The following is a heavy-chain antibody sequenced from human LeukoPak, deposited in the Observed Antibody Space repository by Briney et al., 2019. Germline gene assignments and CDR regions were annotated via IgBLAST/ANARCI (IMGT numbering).Heavy chain of an antibody. Sequence: SETLSLTCAVSGGSISSGSYSWSWIRQPPGKGLEWIGYFYYTGNTYYNPSLKSRVTISLDTSKNQFSLKLTSVTAADTAVYYCARRLRWPHHPTLDYWGQGTLVTVSS. J-gene: IGHJ4*02. CDR3: ARRLRWPHHPTLDY. V-gene: IGHV4-30-4*07. CDR1: GGSISSGSYS. D-gene: IGHD5-24*01. CDR2: FYYTGNT.